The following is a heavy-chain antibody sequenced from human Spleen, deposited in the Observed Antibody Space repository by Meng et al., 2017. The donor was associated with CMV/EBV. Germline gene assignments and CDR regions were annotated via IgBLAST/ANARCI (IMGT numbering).Heavy chain of an antibody. CDR2: INPENGAT. J-gene: IGHJ4*02. D-gene: IGHD6-13*01. CDR1: GYTFTGYY. V-gene: IGHV1-2*02. CDR3: ARDLGPLIAASAYYFDF. Sequence: ASVKVSCKASGYTFTGYYMHWVRQAPGQGLEWMGWINPENGATDYPQRFQGRVTMTRDTSISTAYMELSSLRSDDTAIYYCARDLGPLIAASAYYFDFWGQGTLVTVSS.